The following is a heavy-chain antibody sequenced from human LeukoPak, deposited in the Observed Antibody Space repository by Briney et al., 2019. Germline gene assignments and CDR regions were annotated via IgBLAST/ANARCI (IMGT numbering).Heavy chain of an antibody. CDR1: GGSISSSSYY. CDR3: ARQTPDYYYDSSGYYYYYGMDV. D-gene: IGHD3-22*01. CDR2: IYYSGST. V-gene: IGHV4-39*01. J-gene: IGHJ6*02. Sequence: SETLSLTCTVSGGSISSSSYYWGWIRQPPGKGLEWIGSIYYSGSTYYNPSLKSRVTISVDTSKNQFSLKLSSVTAADTAVYYCARQTPDYYYDSSGYYYYYGMDVWGQGTTVTVSS.